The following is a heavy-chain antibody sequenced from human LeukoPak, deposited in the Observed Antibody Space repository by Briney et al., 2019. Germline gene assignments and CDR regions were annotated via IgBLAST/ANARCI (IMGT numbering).Heavy chain of an antibody. CDR2: IYYSGST. CDR1: GGSISSGGYY. V-gene: IGHV4-31*03. J-gene: IGHJ4*02. CDR3: ARAENYYDSSGYPTS. D-gene: IGHD3-22*01. Sequence: PSETLSLTCTVSGGSISSGGYYWSWIRQHPGKGLEWIGYIYYSGSTYYNPSLKSRVTISVDTSKNQFSLKLSSVTAADTAVYYCARAENYYDSSGYPTSWGQGTLVTVSS.